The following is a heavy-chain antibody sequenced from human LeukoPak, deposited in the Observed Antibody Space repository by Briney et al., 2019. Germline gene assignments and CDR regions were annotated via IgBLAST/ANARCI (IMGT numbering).Heavy chain of an antibody. CDR1: GFTFSSYA. D-gene: IGHD3-10*01. J-gene: IGHJ4*02. CDR3: AKRVRVYYYGSGSYYFDY. V-gene: IGHV3-23*01. Sequence: GGSLRLSCAASGFTFSSYAMSWVRQAPGKGLEWVSAISGSGGSTYYADSVKGRFTISRDNSKNTLYLQMNSLRAEDTAVYYCAKRVRVYYYGSGSYYFDYWGQGTLVTVSS. CDR2: ISGSGGST.